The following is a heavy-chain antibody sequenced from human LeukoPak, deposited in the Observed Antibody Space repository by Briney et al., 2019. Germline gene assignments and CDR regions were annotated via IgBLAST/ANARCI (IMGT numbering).Heavy chain of an antibody. D-gene: IGHD3-22*01. J-gene: IGHJ1*01. CDR1: GGSFSGYY. CDR3: ARGRSSYYDSGGYYYLMY. V-gene: IGHV4-34*01. Sequence: SETLSLTRAVYGGSFSGYYWSWIRQPPGKGLEWIGEINHSGSTNYNPSLKSRVTISVDTFKNQFSLKMSSVTAADTAVYYCARGRSSYYDSGGYYYLMYWGQGTLVTVSS. CDR2: INHSGST.